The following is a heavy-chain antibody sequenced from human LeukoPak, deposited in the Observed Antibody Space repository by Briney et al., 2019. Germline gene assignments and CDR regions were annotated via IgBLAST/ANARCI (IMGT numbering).Heavy chain of an antibody. CDR1: GYSFTSQD. Sequence: ASVKVSCKTSGYSFTSQDMHWVRQAPGQSLEWMGGINPGNGDTKYSQEFQGRVTITRDTSATTAYMELSNLRSDDMAVYYCTLYNYWGQGTLVTVSS. CDR2: INPGNGDT. CDR3: TLYNY. J-gene: IGHJ4*02. D-gene: IGHD2-2*02. V-gene: IGHV1-3*03.